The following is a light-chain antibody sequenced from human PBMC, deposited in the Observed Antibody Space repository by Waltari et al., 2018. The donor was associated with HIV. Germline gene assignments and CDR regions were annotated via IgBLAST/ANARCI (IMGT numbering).Light chain of an antibody. Sequence: QSVLTQPPSASGTLEQRVIVPCSGSGSNIGRNFVSCSQQLTGTAHKLIIFRDNPRPSGVPDRFSGSKSGASASLAISGLRSEDEADYYCAAWDDSLSGSYVFGPGTKVTVL. V-gene: IGLV1-47*01. J-gene: IGLJ1*01. CDR2: RDN. CDR1: GSNIGRNF. CDR3: AAWDDSLSGSYV.